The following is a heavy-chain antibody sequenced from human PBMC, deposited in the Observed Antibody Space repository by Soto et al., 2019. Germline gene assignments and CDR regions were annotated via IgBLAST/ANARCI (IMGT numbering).Heavy chain of an antibody. D-gene: IGHD6-13*01. CDR3: ARDALSSSWYYYGMDV. J-gene: IGHJ6*02. Sequence: SETLSLTCAVAGGSISSGGYSWNWIRQPAGKGLEWIGRIYTSGSTNYNPSLKSRVTMSVDTSKNQFSLKLSSVTAADTAVYYCARDALSSSWYYYGMDVWGQGTTVTVSS. V-gene: IGHV4-61*02. CDR2: IYTSGST. CDR1: GGSISSGGYS.